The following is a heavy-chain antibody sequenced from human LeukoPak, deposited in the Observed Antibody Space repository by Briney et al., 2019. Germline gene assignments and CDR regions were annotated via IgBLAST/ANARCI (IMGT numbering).Heavy chain of an antibody. CDR3: ARGRKYMATTLPDYYDSSGYSNFDY. CDR1: GYTFTGYY. Sequence: ASVKVSCKASGYTFTGYYMHWVRQAPGQGLEWMGWINPNSGGTNYAQKFQGRVTMTRDTSISTAYMELSRLRSDDTAVYYCARGRKYMATTLPDYYDSSGYSNFDYWGQGTLVTVSS. D-gene: IGHD3-22*01. J-gene: IGHJ4*02. CDR2: INPNSGGT. V-gene: IGHV1-2*02.